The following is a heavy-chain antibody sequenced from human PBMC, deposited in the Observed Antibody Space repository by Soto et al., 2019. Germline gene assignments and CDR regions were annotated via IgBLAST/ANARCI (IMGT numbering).Heavy chain of an antibody. J-gene: IGHJ6*02. V-gene: IGHV1-18*01. CDR3: ARGGQECSNSGCCYIYDGMDV. D-gene: IGHD1-26*01. Sequence: GASVKVSCKASGYTFSHYGIGWVRQAPGQGLEWMGWISAYNGNRHFAEGLRGRITMTTNTTTSTADMELRSLSSDDTAVYYCARGGQECSNSGCCYIYDGMDVWGQGTTVTVSS. CDR1: GYTFSHYG. CDR2: ISAYNGNR.